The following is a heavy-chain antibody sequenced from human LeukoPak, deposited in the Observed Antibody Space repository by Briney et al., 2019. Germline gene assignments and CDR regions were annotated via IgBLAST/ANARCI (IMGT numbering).Heavy chain of an antibody. V-gene: IGHV1-69*05. J-gene: IGHJ6*03. Sequence: ASVKVSCKASGGTFSSYAISWVRQAPGQGLEWMGGIIPIFGTANYAQKFQGRVTITTDESTSTAYMELSSLRSEDTAVYYCAGGVREQPPGWYYYYMDVWGKGTTVTVSS. D-gene: IGHD6-13*01. CDR2: IIPIFGTA. CDR1: GGTFSSYA. CDR3: AGGVREQPPGWYYYYMDV.